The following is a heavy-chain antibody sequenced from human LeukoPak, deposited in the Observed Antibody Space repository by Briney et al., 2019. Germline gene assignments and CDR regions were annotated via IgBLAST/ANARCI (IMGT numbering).Heavy chain of an antibody. CDR3: AKDIAAAGTGWYFDL. V-gene: IGHV3-9*01. CDR1: GFTFDDYG. D-gene: IGHD6-13*01. J-gene: IGHJ2*01. CDR2: ISWNSGSI. Sequence: GRSLRLSCAASGFTFDDYGMHWVRQAPGKGLEWVSGISWNSGSIGYADSVKGRFTISRDNAKNSLYLQMNSLRAEDTALYYCAKDIAAAGTGWYFDLWGRGTLVTVSS.